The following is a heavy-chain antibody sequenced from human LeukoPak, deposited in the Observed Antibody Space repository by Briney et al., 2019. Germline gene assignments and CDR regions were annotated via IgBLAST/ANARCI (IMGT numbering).Heavy chain of an antibody. V-gene: IGHV1-69*04. CDR2: IIPILGIA. Sequence: GASVKVSCKASGGTFSSYTISWVRQAPGQGLEWMGRIIPILGIANYAQKFQGRVTITADKSTSTAYMELSSLRSKDTAVYYCAREFSLDTAMVHSFDYWGQGTLVTVSS. CDR3: AREFSLDTAMVHSFDY. J-gene: IGHJ4*02. D-gene: IGHD5-18*01. CDR1: GGTFSSYT.